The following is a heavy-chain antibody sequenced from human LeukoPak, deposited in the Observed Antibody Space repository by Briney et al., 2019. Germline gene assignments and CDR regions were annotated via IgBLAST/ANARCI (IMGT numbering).Heavy chain of an antibody. CDR1: GYTFTGYY. Sequence: ASVKVSCKASGYTFTGYYMHWVRQAPGQGLEWMGWINPNTGGTNYAQKFQGRVTMTRDTSITTAYMELSRLRSDDTAVYYCGREQTYYYGSGSYYPRNFDYWGQGTLVTVSS. V-gene: IGHV1-2*02. D-gene: IGHD3-10*01. CDR2: INPNTGGT. J-gene: IGHJ4*02. CDR3: GREQTYYYGSGSYYPRNFDY.